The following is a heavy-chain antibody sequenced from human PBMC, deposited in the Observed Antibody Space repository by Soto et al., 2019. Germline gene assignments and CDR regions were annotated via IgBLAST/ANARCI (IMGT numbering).Heavy chain of an antibody. V-gene: IGHV1-46*01. J-gene: IGHJ6*02. CDR2: INPSGGST. CDR1: GYTFTSYY. D-gene: IGHD3-10*01. Sequence: GASVKVSCKASGYTFTSYYMHCVRQAPGQGLEWMGIINPSGGSTSYAQKFQGRVTMTRDTSTSTVYMELSSLRSEDTAVYYCATPYGSGSYYRPGHYYYYGMDVWGQGTTVTVSS. CDR3: ATPYGSGSYYRPGHYYYYGMDV.